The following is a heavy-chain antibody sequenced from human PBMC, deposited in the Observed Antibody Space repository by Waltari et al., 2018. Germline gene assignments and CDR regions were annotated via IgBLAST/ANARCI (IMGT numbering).Heavy chain of an antibody. V-gene: IGHV1-69*01. CDR1: GYTFTSYD. J-gene: IGHJ4*02. Sequence: QVQLVQSGAEVKKPGASVKVSCKASGYTFTSYDINWVRQATGQGLEWMGGIIPIYGTANYAQKYQGRVTITADESTSTAYMELSSLRSEDTAVYYCAREVYYYDSSGFPPSTDYWGQGTLVTVSS. CDR3: AREVYYYDSSGFPPSTDY. CDR2: IIPIYGTA. D-gene: IGHD3-22*01.